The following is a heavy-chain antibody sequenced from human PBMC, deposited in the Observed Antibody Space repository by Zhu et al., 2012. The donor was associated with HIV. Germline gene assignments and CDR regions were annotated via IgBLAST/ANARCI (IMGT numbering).Heavy chain of an antibody. CDR1: GYSVSNSDF. Sequence: QVHLQESGPGLVKPSETLSLTCAVSGYSVSNSDFWGWIRQPPGKGLEWIGNLNHIGSVYYNPSLKNRVAISLDKSKNQFSLRLSSVTAADTAVYFCARRPTSGDYGRTFDIWGQGTMVTVSS. CDR2: LNHIGSV. J-gene: IGHJ3*02. V-gene: IGHV4-38-2*01. D-gene: IGHD4-17*01. CDR3: ARRPTSGDYGRTFDI.